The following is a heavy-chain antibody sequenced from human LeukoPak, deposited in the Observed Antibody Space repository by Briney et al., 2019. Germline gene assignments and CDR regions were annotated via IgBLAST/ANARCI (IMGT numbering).Heavy chain of an antibody. CDR2: INSDGSST. J-gene: IGHJ6*03. Sequence: PGGSLRLSCEASNFTFSNSWMHWVRQAPGKGLVWVSRINSDGSSTTYADFVKGRFTISRDNAKNTLYLQMNGLRAEDTAVYYRARDHWDYYYMDVWGKETTVTVSS. CDR3: ARDHWDYYYMDV. D-gene: IGHD3-16*01. CDR1: NFTFSNSW. V-gene: IGHV3-74*01.